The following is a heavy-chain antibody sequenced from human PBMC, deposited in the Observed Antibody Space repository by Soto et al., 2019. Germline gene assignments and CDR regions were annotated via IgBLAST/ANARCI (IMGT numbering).Heavy chain of an antibody. CDR1: GYTFRSYG. V-gene: IGHV1-18*01. Sequence: QVPLVQSGTEVKKPGASVKVSCKASGYTFRSYGISWVRQAPGQGLEWMGWISGYNGNTHYSQKFQGKVTMTKDTSTSTAYMELRNLRSDDTAVYYCAKADSNYAGRFSYYYMDVWGTGTMVTVSS. CDR2: ISGYNGNT. J-gene: IGHJ6*03. D-gene: IGHD4-4*01. CDR3: AKADSNYAGRFSYYYMDV.